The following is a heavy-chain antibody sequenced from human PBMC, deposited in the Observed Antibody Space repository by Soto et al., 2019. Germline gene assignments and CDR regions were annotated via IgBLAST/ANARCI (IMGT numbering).Heavy chain of an antibody. CDR2: IYYSRDT. CDR1: GGSIRSYY. J-gene: IGHJ4*02. Sequence: SETLSLTCTVSGGSIRSYYWSWIRQPPGKGLEWTGYIYYSRDTDYNPSLKSRVTISVDTSKNQFSLKLRSVTAADTAVYYCARDSSGNPSVYYFDYWGQGTLVTVSS. D-gene: IGHD1-26*01. CDR3: ARDSSGNPSVYYFDY. V-gene: IGHV4-59*01.